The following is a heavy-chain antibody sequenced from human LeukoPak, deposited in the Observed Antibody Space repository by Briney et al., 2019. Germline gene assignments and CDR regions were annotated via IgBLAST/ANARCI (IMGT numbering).Heavy chain of an antibody. D-gene: IGHD5-24*01. V-gene: IGHV3-20*04. CDR1: GFTFDDYG. CDR2: INWNGGST. J-gene: IGHJ4*02. Sequence: GGSLRLSCAASGFTFDDYGMSWVRQAPGKGLEWVSGINWNGGSTGYADSVKGRFTISRDNAKNSLYLQMNSLRAEDTAVYYCAKDRGGQRWLQFHYFDYWGQGTLVTVSS. CDR3: AKDRGGQRWLQFHYFDY.